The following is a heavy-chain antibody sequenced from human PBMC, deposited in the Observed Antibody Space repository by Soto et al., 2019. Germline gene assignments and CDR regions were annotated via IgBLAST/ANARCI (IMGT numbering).Heavy chain of an antibody. V-gene: IGHV3-30-3*02. CDR3: AKTGTTHYTAFDY. Sequence: GGSLRLSCAASGFTFSSYAMHWVRQAPGKGLEWVAVISYDGSNKYYADSVKGRFTISRDNSKNTLYLQMNSLRAEDTAVYYCAKTGTTHYTAFDYWGQGTLVTSPQ. J-gene: IGHJ4*02. CDR1: GFTFSSYA. D-gene: IGHD1-7*01. CDR2: ISYDGSNK.